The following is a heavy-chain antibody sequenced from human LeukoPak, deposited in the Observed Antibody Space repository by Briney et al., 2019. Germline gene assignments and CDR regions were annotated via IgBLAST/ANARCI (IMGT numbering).Heavy chain of an antibody. CDR1: GYDFTSVG. V-gene: IGHV1-18*01. D-gene: IGHD6-19*01. CDR2: ISPYNGNT. Sequence: ASVKVSCKASGYDFTSVGITWVRQAPGQGLEWMGCISPYNGNTRYVQKLQGRVTMTTAPSTSTAYMELRSLRFDDTAVYYCARAGSGSGWYFDYWGQGTLVTVSS. J-gene: IGHJ4*02. CDR3: ARAGSGSGWYFDY.